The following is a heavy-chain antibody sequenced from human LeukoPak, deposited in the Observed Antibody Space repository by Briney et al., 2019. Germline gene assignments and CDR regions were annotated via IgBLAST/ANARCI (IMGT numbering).Heavy chain of an antibody. CDR2: FDPEDGET. V-gene: IGHV1-24*01. CDR1: GYTLTELS. J-gene: IGHJ5*02. D-gene: IGHD1-7*01. Sequence: GASVKVSCKVSGYTLTELSMHWVRQAPGKGLEWMGGFDPEDGETIYAQKFQGRVTMTEDTSTDTAYMELSSLRSEDTAVYYCATAGITGTTYGFDPWGQGTLVTVSS. CDR3: ATAGITGTTYGFDP.